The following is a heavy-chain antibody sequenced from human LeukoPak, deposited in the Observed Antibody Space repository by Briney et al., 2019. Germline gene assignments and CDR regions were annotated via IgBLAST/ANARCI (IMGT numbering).Heavy chain of an antibody. CDR2: ISYDGSKK. CDR3: ARENTIFGVVQYYFDY. V-gene: IGHV3-30-3*01. CDR1: GFTFSTYS. J-gene: IGHJ4*02. Sequence: GSLRLSCAASGFTFSTYSMHWVRQAPGKGLEWVAVISYDGSKKYYADSVKGRFTISRDNAKNTLYLQMNSLRAEDTAVYYCARENTIFGVVQYYFDYWGQGTLVTVSS. D-gene: IGHD3-3*01.